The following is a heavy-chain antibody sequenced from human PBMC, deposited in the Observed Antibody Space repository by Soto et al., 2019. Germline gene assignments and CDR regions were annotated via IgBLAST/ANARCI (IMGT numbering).Heavy chain of an antibody. CDR1: GFTFRSYN. J-gene: IGHJ4*02. Sequence: PGGSLRLSCAASGFTFRSYNMHWVRQAPGQGLEWVAVISYDGSNKYYGDFVKGRFTISRDNSKNTLYLQMNSLRAEDTAVYYCARDRQQLFDYWGQGTLVTVSS. D-gene: IGHD6-13*01. CDR3: ARDRQQLFDY. CDR2: ISYDGSNK. V-gene: IGHV3-30*03.